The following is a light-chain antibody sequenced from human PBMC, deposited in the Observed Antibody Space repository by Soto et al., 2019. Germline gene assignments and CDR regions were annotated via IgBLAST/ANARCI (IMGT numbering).Light chain of an antibody. J-gene: IGKJ1*01. CDR3: QQYGGSPRT. V-gene: IGKV3-20*01. Sequence: EIVLTKSPGTLSLSAGERATLSWRASQSVSSSYLAWYQQKPGQAPRLLIYGASSRATGIPDRFSGSGSGTDVTLTISRLEPEDLAVYYCQQYGGSPRTFGQGTKVDI. CDR1: QSVSSSY. CDR2: GAS.